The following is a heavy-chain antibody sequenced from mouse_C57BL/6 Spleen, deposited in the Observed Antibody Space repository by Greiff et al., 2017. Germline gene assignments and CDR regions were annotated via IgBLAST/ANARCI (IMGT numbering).Heavy chain of an antibody. J-gene: IGHJ2*01. CDR2: INPNYGTT. D-gene: IGHD2-5*01. Sequence: QLQESGPELVKPGASVKISCKASGYSFTDYNMNWVKQSNGKSLEWIGVINPNYGTTSYNEKFTGKATLTVDQSSRTTYIQLNSLPSEDAAVCDCATDSTHGHLDYWGQGTTLTVSS. V-gene: IGHV1-39*01. CDR1: GYSFTDYN. CDR3: ATDSTHGHLDY.